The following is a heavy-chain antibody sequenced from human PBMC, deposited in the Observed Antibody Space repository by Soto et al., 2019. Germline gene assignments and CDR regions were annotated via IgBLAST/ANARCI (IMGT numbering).Heavy chain of an antibody. D-gene: IGHD3-22*01. CDR3: ARVIHESSGYLGFQH. J-gene: IGHJ1*01. CDR1: GGSISSDGFY. CDR2: IFYSGTT. V-gene: IGHV4-31*11. Sequence: QVQLQESGPGLVKPSQTLSLTCAVSGGSISSDGFYWGWIRHHPGKGLEWIASIFYSGTTYYNPSLKSRVSISVDSSKNQLSLKMSSVTAADTAVYYCARVIHESSGYLGFQHWGQGTLVTVSS.